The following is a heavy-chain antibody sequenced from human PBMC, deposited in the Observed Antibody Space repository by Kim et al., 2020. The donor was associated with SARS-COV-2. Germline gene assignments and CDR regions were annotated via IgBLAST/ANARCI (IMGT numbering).Heavy chain of an antibody. J-gene: IGHJ4*02. CDR3: AIPRADY. CDR2: ISYDGSNK. Sequence: GGSLRLSCAASGFTFSSYGMHWVRQAPGKGLEWVAVISYDGSNKYYADSVKGRFTISRDNSKNTLYLQMNSLRAEDTAVYYCAIPRADYWGQGTLVTVSS. CDR1: GFTFSSYG. V-gene: IGHV3-30*03.